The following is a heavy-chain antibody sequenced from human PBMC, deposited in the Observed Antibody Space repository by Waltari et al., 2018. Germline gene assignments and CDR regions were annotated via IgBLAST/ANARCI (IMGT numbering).Heavy chain of an antibody. D-gene: IGHD1-1*01. J-gene: IGHJ6*02. CDR2: IYYSGRT. Sequence: QLQLQESGPGLVKPSETLSLTCTVSGGSISSSSYYWGWIRQPPGKGLEWIGSIYYSGRTDYNPSLKSRVTISVDTSKNQFSLKLSSVTAADTAVYYCARDHGRINWNDGSPYRVGMDVWGQGTTVTVSS. CDR3: ARDHGRINWNDGSPYRVGMDV. CDR1: GGSISSSSYY. V-gene: IGHV4-39*07.